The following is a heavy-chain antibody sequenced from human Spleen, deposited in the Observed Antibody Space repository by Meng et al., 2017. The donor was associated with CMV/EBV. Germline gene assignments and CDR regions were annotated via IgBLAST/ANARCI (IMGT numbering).Heavy chain of an antibody. J-gene: IGHJ4*02. Sequence: GGSLRLSCAASGFTFSSYWMSWVRQAPGKGLEWVANIKQDGSEKYYVDSVKGRFTISRDNAKNSLYLQMNSLRAEDTAVYYCARDYKYDTSPFDYWGQGTLVTVSS. V-gene: IGHV3-7*01. CDR3: ARDYKYDTSPFDY. D-gene: IGHD3-22*01. CDR2: IKQDGSEK. CDR1: GFTFSSYW.